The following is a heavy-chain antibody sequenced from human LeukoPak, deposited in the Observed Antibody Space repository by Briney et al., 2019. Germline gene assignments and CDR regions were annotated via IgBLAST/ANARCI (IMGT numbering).Heavy chain of an antibody. CDR1: GGSFSGYY. CDR2: IYHSGST. Sequence: SETLSLTCAVYGGSFSGYYWGWIRQPPGKGLEWIGSIYHSGSTYYNPSLKSRVTISVDTSKNHFSLKLSSVTAADTAVYYCAANSADYNTLGSSYKVWGQGTLVTVSS. V-gene: IGHV4-34*01. D-gene: IGHD3-10*01. CDR3: AANSADYNTLGSSYKV. J-gene: IGHJ4*02.